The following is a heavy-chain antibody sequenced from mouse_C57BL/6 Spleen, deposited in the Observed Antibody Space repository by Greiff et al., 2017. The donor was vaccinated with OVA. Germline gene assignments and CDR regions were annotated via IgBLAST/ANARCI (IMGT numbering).Heavy chain of an antibody. D-gene: IGHD2-3*01. CDR1: GYTFTDYE. Sequence: QVQLKQSGAELVRPGASVTLSCKASGYTFTDYEMHWVKQTPVHGLEWIGAIDPETGGTAYNQKFKGKAILTADKSSSTAYMELRSLTSEDSAVYYCTRWDDLYYYAMDYWGQGTSVTVSS. CDR3: TRWDDLYYYAMDY. V-gene: IGHV1-15*01. CDR2: IDPETGGT. J-gene: IGHJ4*01.